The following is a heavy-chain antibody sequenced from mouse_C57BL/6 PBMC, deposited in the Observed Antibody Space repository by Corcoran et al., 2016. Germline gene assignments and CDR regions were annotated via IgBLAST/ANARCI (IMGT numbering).Heavy chain of an antibody. CDR1: GYTFTDYY. Sequence: EVQLQQSGPELVKPGASVKISCKASGYTFTDYYMNGVKQSHGKSLEWIGDINPNNGGTSYNQKFKGKATLTVDKSSSTAYMELRSLTSEDSAVYYCARKDYGSSYPWYFDVWGTGTTVTVSS. CDR3: ARKDYGSSYPWYFDV. CDR2: INPNNGGT. J-gene: IGHJ1*03. D-gene: IGHD1-1*01. V-gene: IGHV1-26*01.